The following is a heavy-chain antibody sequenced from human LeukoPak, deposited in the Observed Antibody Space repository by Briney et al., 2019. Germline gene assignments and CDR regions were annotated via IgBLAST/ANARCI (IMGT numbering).Heavy chain of an antibody. CDR3: ARDKAGGPRLVDY. Sequence: GGSLRLSCAASGFTFSSYWMSWVRQAPGKGLEWVANIKQDGSEKYYVDSVKGRFTISRDNAKNSLYLQMNSLRAEDTAVYYCARDKAGGPRLVDYWGQGTLVTVSS. V-gene: IGHV3-7*01. CDR2: IKQDGSEK. J-gene: IGHJ4*02. CDR1: GFTFSSYW. D-gene: IGHD6-25*01.